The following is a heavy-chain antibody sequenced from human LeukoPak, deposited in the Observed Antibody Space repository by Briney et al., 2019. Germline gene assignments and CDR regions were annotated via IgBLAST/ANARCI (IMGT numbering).Heavy chain of an antibody. D-gene: IGHD6-19*01. V-gene: IGHV4-34*01. CDR1: GVSISSYY. J-gene: IGHJ5*02. CDR3: ARRKQWLVLPGWFDP. CDR2: INHSGST. Sequence: SETLSLTCTVSGVSISSYYWSWIRQPPGKGLEWLGEINHSGSTNYNPSLKSRVTISVDTSKNQFSLKLSSVTAADTAVYYCARRKQWLVLPGWFDPWGQGTLVTVSS.